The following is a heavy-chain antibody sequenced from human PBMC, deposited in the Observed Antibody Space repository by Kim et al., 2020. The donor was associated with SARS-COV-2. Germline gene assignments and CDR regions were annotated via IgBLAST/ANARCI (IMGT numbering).Heavy chain of an antibody. Sequence: SETLSLTCTVSGGSISSGSYYWSWIRQPAGKGLEWIGRIYTSGSTNYNPSLKSRVTISVDTSKNQFSLKLSSVTAADTAVYYCARDGAFAATDGAGYYYGMDVWGQGTTVTVSS. CDR1: GGSISSGSYY. J-gene: IGHJ6*02. D-gene: IGHD3-10*01. V-gene: IGHV4-61*02. CDR2: IYTSGST. CDR3: ARDGAFAATDGAGYYYGMDV.